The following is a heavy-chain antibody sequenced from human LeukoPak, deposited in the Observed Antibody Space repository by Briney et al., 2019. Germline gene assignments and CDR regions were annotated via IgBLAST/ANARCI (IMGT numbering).Heavy chain of an antibody. J-gene: IGHJ4*02. CDR1: GGSISSSSYY. D-gene: IGHD3-3*01. CDR2: IYYSGST. CDR3: ATIFGVVITHDY. Sequence: SETLSLTXTVSGGSISSSSYYWGWIRQPPGKGLEWIGSIYYSGSTYYNPSLKSRVTISVDTSKNQFSLKLSSVTAADTAVYYCATIFGVVITHDYWGQGTLVTVSS. V-gene: IGHV4-39*01.